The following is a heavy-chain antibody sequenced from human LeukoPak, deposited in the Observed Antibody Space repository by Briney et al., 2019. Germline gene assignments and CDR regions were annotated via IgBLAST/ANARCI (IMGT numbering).Heavy chain of an antibody. J-gene: IGHJ4*02. D-gene: IGHD4-17*01. CDR3: ARGGSTTTVTSYYFDY. CDR1: GHTLTGYY. V-gene: IGHV1-2*02. Sequence: ASVKVSCKASGHTLTGYYMHWVRQAPGQGLEWMGWINPNSGGTNYAQKFQGRVTITRDTSISTAYMELSSLRSDDTAVYYCARGGSTTTVTSYYFDYWGQGTLVTVSS. CDR2: INPNSGGT.